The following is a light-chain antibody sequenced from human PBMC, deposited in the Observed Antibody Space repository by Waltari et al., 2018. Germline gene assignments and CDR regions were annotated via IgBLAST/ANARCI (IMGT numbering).Light chain of an antibody. J-gene: IGKJ1*01. CDR2: AAS. CDR3: QQRSNWPGT. CDR1: QSVRNY. Sequence: DIVLTQSPATLSLSPGERATLSCRASQSVRNYLAWYQQRPGQAPRLLSYAASNRATGIPARFSGSGSETDFTLTISSLEPEDFAVYYCQQRSNWPGTFGQGTKVEIK. V-gene: IGKV3-11*01.